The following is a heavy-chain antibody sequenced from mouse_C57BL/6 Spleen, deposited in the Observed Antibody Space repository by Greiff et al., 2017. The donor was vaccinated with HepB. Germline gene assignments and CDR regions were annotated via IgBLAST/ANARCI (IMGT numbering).Heavy chain of an antibody. Sequence: DVKLVESGGDLVKPGGSLKLSCAASGFTFSSYGMSWVRQTPDKRLEWVATISSGGSYTYYPDSVKGRFTISRDNAKNTLYLQMSSLKSEDTAMYYSARLEGDYDVWYFDVWGTGTTVTVSS. CDR2: ISSGGSYT. CDR1: GFTFSSYG. CDR3: ARLEGDYDVWYFDV. J-gene: IGHJ1*03. D-gene: IGHD2-4*01. V-gene: IGHV5-6*02.